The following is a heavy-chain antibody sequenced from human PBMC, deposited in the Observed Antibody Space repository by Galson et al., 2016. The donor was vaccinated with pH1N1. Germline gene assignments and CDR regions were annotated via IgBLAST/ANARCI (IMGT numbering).Heavy chain of an antibody. CDR3: ARVGDFWSYYYYNMDV. J-gene: IGHJ6*02. V-gene: IGHV3-53*01. D-gene: IGHD3-3*01. CDR2: IYSGGRT. Sequence: SLRLSCAASGFTVSSNYMSWVRQAPGKGLEWVSLIYSGGRTYYADSVKGRFTISRDNSKNTLYLQMNSLRVEDTAEYYCARVGDFWSYYYYNMDVWGQGTTVTVSS. CDR1: GFTVSSNY.